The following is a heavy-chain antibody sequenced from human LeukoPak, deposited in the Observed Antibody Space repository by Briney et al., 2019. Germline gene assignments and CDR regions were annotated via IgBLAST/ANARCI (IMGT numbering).Heavy chain of an antibody. Sequence: ASETLSLTCAVYGGSFSGYYWSWIRQPPGKGLEWIGEINHSGSTNYNPSLKSRVTISVDTSKNQFSLKVSSVTAADTAVYYCARQSRYYDSSGYYGTAFDIWGQGTMVTVSS. J-gene: IGHJ3*02. CDR1: GGSFSGYY. CDR2: INHSGST. CDR3: ARQSRYYDSSGYYGTAFDI. D-gene: IGHD3-22*01. V-gene: IGHV4-34*01.